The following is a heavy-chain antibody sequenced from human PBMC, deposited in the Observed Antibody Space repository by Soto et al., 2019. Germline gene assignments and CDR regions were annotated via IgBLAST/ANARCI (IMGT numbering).Heavy chain of an antibody. D-gene: IGHD3-10*01. J-gene: IGHJ6*03. Sequence: PLNLSCQASVYTYTGDFIHWLLKTQRQGLEWMGIINPSGGSTSYAQKFQGRVTMTRDTSMSTVYMELSSLRSEDTAVYYCARGGAYYYGSGSYSYMDVWGKGTTVTVSS. CDR2: INPSGGST. CDR3: ARGGAYYYGSGSYSYMDV. CDR1: VYTYTGDF. V-gene: IGHV1-46*03.